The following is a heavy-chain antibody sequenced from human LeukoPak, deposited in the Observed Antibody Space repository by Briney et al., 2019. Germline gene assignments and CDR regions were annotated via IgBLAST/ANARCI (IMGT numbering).Heavy chain of an antibody. Sequence: GGSLRLSCAASGFTFSSYSMNWARQAPGKGLEWVSSISCCSSYIYYADSVKGRFTISRDNDKNSLYLQMNSLRAEDTAVYYCARALYGDYNFDYWGQGTLVTVSS. D-gene: IGHD4-17*01. CDR3: ARALYGDYNFDY. CDR2: ISCCSSYI. CDR1: GFTFSSYS. V-gene: IGHV3-21*01. J-gene: IGHJ4*02.